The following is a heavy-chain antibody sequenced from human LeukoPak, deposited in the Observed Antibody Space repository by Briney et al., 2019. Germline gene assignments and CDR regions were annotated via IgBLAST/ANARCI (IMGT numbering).Heavy chain of an antibody. CDR3: ARNLGRDFWSGYYYY. D-gene: IGHD3-3*01. Sequence: GEPLQISCQGSGYSFTSYWIGWVRQLPGKGLEWMGIIYPGDSDTRYSPSFQGQVTISADKSTSTAYLQWSSLKASDTAMYYCARNLGRDFWSGYYYYWGQGTLVTVSS. CDR1: GYSFTSYW. V-gene: IGHV5-51*01. J-gene: IGHJ4*02. CDR2: IYPGDSDT.